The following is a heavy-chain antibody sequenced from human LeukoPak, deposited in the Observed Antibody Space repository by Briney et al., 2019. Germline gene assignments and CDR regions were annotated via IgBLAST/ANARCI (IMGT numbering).Heavy chain of an antibody. CDR1: GGSLSSFA. CDR2: IIPIFGST. Sequence: GASVKVSCKASGGSLSSFALNWVRQTPGQGLEWMGGIIPIFGSTNYAQKFQVRVTITADESTNTAYMELNSLRSEDTGMYYCARVMVVAGNGGYFLYWGQGTLVTVSS. V-gene: IGHV1-69*13. D-gene: IGHD2-15*01. J-gene: IGHJ1*01. CDR3: ARVMVVAGNGGYFLY.